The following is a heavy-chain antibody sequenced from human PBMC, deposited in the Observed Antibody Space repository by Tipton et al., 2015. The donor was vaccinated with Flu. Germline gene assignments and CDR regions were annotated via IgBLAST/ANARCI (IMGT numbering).Heavy chain of an antibody. CDR3: AGQRLILDDSSGYYDY. V-gene: IGHV4-38-2*01. D-gene: IGHD3-22*01. Sequence: LRLSCAVSGYSISSGYCWGWIRQPPGKGLEWIGSIYHSGSTYYNPSLKSRVTISVDTSKNQFSLKLSSVTAADMAVYYCAGQRLILDDSSGYYDYWGQGTLVTVSS. CDR1: GYSISSGYC. J-gene: IGHJ4*02. CDR2: IYHSGST.